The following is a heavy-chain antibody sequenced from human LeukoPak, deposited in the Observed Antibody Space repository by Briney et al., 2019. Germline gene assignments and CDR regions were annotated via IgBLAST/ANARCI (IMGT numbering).Heavy chain of an antibody. CDR3: ARGSGSYLQPTDY. J-gene: IGHJ4*02. Sequence: GGSLRLSCAASGFTFRTYAMTWVRQAPGKGLEWVSSITGNGGSTYYADSVKGRFSISRDNSKNTLYLQMDSLRAEDTAVYHCARGSGSYLQPTDYWGQGTLVTVSS. CDR1: GFTFRTYA. D-gene: IGHD1-26*01. CDR2: ITGNGGST. V-gene: IGHV3-23*01.